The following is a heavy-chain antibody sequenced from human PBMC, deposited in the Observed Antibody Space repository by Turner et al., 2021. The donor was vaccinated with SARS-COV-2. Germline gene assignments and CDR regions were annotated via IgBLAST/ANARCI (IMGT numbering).Heavy chain of an antibody. CDR3: ARDREDCSSSSCYEAY. J-gene: IGHJ4*02. CDR1: GFTFSNYA. Sequence: QVQLVESGGGVVQPGRSLRLSCAASGFTFSNYAMHWVRQAPGKGLERVVFISYDGSYKYYADSVKGRFTISRDNSKNTLYLQMNSLRAEDTAVYYCARDREDCSSSSCYEAYWGQGTLVTVSS. D-gene: IGHD2-2*01. CDR2: ISYDGSYK. V-gene: IGHV3-30-3*01.